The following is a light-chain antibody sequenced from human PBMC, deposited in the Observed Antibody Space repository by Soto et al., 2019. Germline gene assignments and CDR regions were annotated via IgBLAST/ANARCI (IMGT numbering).Light chain of an antibody. J-gene: IGKJ5*01. CDR2: DVS. Sequence: DIQMTQSPSTLSASVGDRVTITCRASQSIGDSLAWYQQKPGKAPYLLISDVSSLERGVPSRFSGSGSGTEFTLTINRLEPEDFAVYYCQQYGSSITFGQGTRLEIK. CDR3: QQYGSSIT. CDR1: QSIGDS. V-gene: IGKV1-5*01.